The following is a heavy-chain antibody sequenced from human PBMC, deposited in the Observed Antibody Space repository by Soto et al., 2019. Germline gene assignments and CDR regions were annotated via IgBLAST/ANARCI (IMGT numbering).Heavy chain of an antibody. Sequence: EVQLLESGGGLVQPGGSLRLSCAAAGFTFSSYSMSWVRQAPGKGLEWISAIRSSGDTTFYADSVKGRSTISRDNSKNTLYLQMNSLRADDTAVYYCAKDGRTGTTLGNWGQGTLVTVSP. D-gene: IGHD1-7*01. CDR3: AKDGRTGTTLGN. CDR1: GFTFSSYS. V-gene: IGHV3-23*01. J-gene: IGHJ4*02. CDR2: IRSSGDTT.